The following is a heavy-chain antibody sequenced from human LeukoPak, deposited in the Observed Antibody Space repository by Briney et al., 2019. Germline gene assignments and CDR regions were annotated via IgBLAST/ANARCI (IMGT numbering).Heavy chain of an antibody. J-gene: IGHJ4*02. D-gene: IGHD2-2*03. V-gene: IGHV4-38-2*02. Sequence: PSETLSLTCTVSGYSISSGYYWGWIRQPPGKGLEWIGSIYHSGSTYYNPSLKSRVTISVDTSKNQFSLKLSSVTAADTAVYYCARRGDCSSTSCYPGFDYWGQGTLVTVSS. CDR2: IYHSGST. CDR3: ARRGDCSSTSCYPGFDY. CDR1: GYSISSGYY.